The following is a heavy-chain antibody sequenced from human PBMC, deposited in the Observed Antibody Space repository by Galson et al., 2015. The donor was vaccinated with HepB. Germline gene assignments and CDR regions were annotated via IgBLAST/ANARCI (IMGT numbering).Heavy chain of an antibody. Sequence: CAISGDSVSSNSAAWNWIRQSPSRGLEWLGRTYYRSKWYSDYAVAVKSRIIINPDTSKNHFSLNLNSVTAADTAVYYCARQKGTKMPFDYWGQGALVTVSS. J-gene: IGHJ4*02. CDR3: ARQKGTKMPFDY. CDR1: GDSVSSNSAA. D-gene: IGHD2-8*01. CDR2: TYYRSKWYS. V-gene: IGHV6-1*01.